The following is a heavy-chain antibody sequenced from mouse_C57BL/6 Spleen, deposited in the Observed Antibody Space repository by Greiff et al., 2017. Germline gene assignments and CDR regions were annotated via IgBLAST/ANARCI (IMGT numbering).Heavy chain of an antibody. CDR1: GYSITSGYY. CDR3: ARAPNWAFDY. CDR2: ISYDGSN. J-gene: IGHJ2*01. V-gene: IGHV3-6*01. Sequence: EVQLQQSGPGLVKPSQSLSLTCSVTGYSITSGYYWNWIRQFPGNKLEWMCYISYDGSNNYNPSLKNRISITRDTSKNQFFLKLNSVTTEDTATYYCARAPNWAFDYWGQGTTLTVSS. D-gene: IGHD4-1*01.